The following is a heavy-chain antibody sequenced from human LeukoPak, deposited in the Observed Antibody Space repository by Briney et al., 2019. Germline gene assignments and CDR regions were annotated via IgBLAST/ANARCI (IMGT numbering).Heavy chain of an antibody. CDR1: GYTFTSNY. V-gene: IGHV1-46*01. Sequence: ASVKVSCKAFGYTFTSNYMHWVRQAPGQGPEWMGVISPSGGSTTYAQKFQGRVTLTRDMSTSTVYMELSSLRSEDTAVYYCARASGYDSSGYYCSHWGQGTLVTVSS. D-gene: IGHD3-22*01. CDR3: ARASGYDSSGYYCSH. J-gene: IGHJ4*02. CDR2: ISPSGGST.